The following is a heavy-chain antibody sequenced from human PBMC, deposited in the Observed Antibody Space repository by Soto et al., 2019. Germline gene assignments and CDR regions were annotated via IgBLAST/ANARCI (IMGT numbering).Heavy chain of an antibody. Sequence: SETLSLTCAASGGSISSGGYSWSWIRQPPGEGLEWIGYIYHSGSTYYNPSLKSRVTISVDRSKNQFSLKLSSVTAADTAVYYCARDGDSSGYYGAPGGMDVWGQGTTVTVSS. D-gene: IGHD3-22*01. CDR3: ARDGDSSGYYGAPGGMDV. CDR1: GGSISSGGYS. V-gene: IGHV4-30-2*01. J-gene: IGHJ6*02. CDR2: IYHSGST.